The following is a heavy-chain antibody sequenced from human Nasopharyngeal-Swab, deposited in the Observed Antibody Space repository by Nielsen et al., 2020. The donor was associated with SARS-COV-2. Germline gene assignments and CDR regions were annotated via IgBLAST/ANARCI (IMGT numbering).Heavy chain of an antibody. CDR3: ARGQAGYCSSTSCYPYYYYYYMDV. CDR2: ISSTSSYI. V-gene: IGHV3-21*01. CDR1: GFTFSSYS. J-gene: IGHJ6*03. D-gene: IGHD2-2*01. Sequence: GGSLRLSCAASGFTFSSYSMNWVRPAPGKGLEWVSSISSTSSYIYYADSVKGRFTISRDNAKNSLYLQMNSLRAEDTAVYYCARGQAGYCSSTSCYPYYYYYYMDVWGKGTTVTVSS.